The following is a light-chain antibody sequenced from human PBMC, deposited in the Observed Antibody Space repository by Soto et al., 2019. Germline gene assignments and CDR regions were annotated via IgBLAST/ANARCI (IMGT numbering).Light chain of an antibody. CDR1: QSLLHSNGYNY. CDR2: LGS. CDR3: MQARQSPRT. V-gene: IGKV2-28*01. Sequence: EIVMTQSPLSLTVTPGEPASISCRSSQSLLHSNGYNYLDWYLQKPGQSPQVLIYLGSNRASGVPDRFSGSGSGTDFTLKISRVEAEDVGVYYCMQARQSPRTFGQGTKVEIK. J-gene: IGKJ2*01.